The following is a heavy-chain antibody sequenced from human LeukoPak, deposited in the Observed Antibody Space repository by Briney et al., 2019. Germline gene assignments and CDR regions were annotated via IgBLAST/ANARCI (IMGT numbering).Heavy chain of an antibody. Sequence: SETLSLTCAVYGGSFSGYYWSWIRQPPGKGLEWIGEINHSGSTNYNPSLKSRVTISVDTSKNQFSLKLSSVTAADTAVYYCARDSSYYDSSGYHSSGWFDPWGQGTLVTVSS. D-gene: IGHD3-22*01. CDR1: GGSFSGYY. CDR2: INHSGST. CDR3: ARDSSYYDSSGYHSSGWFDP. V-gene: IGHV4-34*01. J-gene: IGHJ5*02.